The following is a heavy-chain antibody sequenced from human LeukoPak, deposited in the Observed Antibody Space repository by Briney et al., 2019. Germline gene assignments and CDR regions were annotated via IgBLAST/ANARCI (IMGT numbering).Heavy chain of an antibody. V-gene: IGHV4-39*01. J-gene: IGHJ4*02. Sequence: SETLSLTCSVSGASISSSTYHWGWIRKPPGKGLEWIGSTFFSGSTYYNPSLKSRVTVSVDTSKNQFSLRLSSVTAADTAVYYCARHGIDVLLKDYYFDYWGQGTRVTVSS. CDR3: ARHGIDVLLKDYYFDY. CDR2: TFFSGST. D-gene: IGHD3-9*01. CDR1: GASISSSTYH.